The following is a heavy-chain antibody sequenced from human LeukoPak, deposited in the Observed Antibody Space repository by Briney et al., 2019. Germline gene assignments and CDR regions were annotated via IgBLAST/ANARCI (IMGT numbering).Heavy chain of an antibody. J-gene: IGHJ4*02. D-gene: IGHD3-16*01. CDR3: AKDVDSTWGSFDY. Sequence: PGGSLRLSCAASGFTFDDYAMHWVRQAPGKGLEWVSSISWNSGTIGYADSVKGRFTISRDNAKNSLYLQMNSLRPEDTALYYCAKDVDSTWGSFDYWGQGILVTVSS. V-gene: IGHV3-9*01. CDR1: GFTFDDYA. CDR2: ISWNSGTI.